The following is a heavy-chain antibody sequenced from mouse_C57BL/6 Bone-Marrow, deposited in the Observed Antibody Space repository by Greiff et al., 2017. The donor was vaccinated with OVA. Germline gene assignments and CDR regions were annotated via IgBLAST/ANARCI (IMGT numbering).Heavy chain of an antibody. J-gene: IGHJ4*01. CDR2: INPSTGGT. V-gene: IGHV1-42*01. CDR3: ERGGYYCGSSSYAMDY. CDR1: GYSFTGYY. Sequence: VQLQQSGPELVKPGASVKISCKASGYSFTGYYMNWVKQSPEKSLEWIGEINPSTGGTTYNQKFKAKATLTVDKSSSTAYMQHKSLTSEDSTVYYCERGGYYCGSSSYAMDYWGQGTSVTVSA. D-gene: IGHD1-1*01.